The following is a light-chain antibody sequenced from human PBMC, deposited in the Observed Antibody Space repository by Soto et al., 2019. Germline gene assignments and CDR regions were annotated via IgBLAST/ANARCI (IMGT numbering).Light chain of an antibody. J-gene: IGKJ1*01. V-gene: IGKV3-11*01. CDR1: QSIRTS. CDR2: GAS. Sequence: EVVLTQSPATLSLSPGERATLSCRASQSIRTSLAWYQQKPGQAPRLLIYGASNRATGIPDRFSGSGSGTDFTLTISRLEPEDFAVYYCQQYNNWPQTFGQGTKVDIK. CDR3: QQYNNWPQT.